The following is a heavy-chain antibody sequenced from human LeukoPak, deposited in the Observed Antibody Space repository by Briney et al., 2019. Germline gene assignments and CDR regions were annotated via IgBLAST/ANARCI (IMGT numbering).Heavy chain of an antibody. CDR3: ARDLPDVLTGYSDNAFDI. D-gene: IGHD3-9*01. J-gene: IGHJ3*02. CDR2: ISYDGSNK. CDR1: GFTFSSYA. Sequence: PGGSLRLSCAASGFTFSSYAMHWVRQAPGKGLEWVAVISYDGSNKYYADSVKGRFTISRDNAKKLLYLQMNSLRAEDTAVYYCARDLPDVLTGYSDNAFDIWGQGTMVTVSS. V-gene: IGHV3-30*04.